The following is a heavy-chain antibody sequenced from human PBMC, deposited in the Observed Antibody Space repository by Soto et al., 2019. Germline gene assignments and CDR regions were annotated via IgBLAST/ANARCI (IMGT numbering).Heavy chain of an antibody. V-gene: IGHV2-70*01. Sequence: SGPTLVNPTQTLTLTCTFSGFSLTTSGMCVSWIRQAPGKALEWLALIDWNDHKYYSTSLKTRRTISKDTSKNQVVLTMANMDPVDAATPLCARIRAGHEFGGVIARYHFDSWGQGPLVTVSS. J-gene: IGHJ4*02. CDR2: IDWNDHK. D-gene: IGHD3-16*02. CDR1: GFSLTTSGMC. CDR3: ARIRAGHEFGGVIARYHFDS.